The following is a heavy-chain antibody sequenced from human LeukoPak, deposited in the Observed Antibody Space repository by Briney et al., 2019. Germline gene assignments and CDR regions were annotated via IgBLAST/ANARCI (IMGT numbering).Heavy chain of an antibody. Sequence: PGGSLRLSXAASGFTFSSYSMNWVRQAPGKGLEWVSSISSSSSYIYYADSVKGRFTISRDNAKNSLYLQMNSLRAEDTAVYYCAREKEGCSSTSCFSWFDPWGQGTLVTVSS. V-gene: IGHV3-21*01. J-gene: IGHJ5*02. D-gene: IGHD2-2*01. CDR1: GFTFSSYS. CDR2: ISSSSSYI. CDR3: AREKEGCSSTSCFSWFDP.